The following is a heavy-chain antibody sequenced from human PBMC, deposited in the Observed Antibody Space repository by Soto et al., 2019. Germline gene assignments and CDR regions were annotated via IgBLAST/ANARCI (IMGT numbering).Heavy chain of an antibody. D-gene: IGHD5-12*01. CDR3: ARVYVGYNYRHFDY. V-gene: IGHV4-38-2*02. CDR2: IFHTGTT. CDR1: GDSISSGYH. J-gene: IGHJ4*02. Sequence: PSETLSLTCTVSGDSISSGYHWAWIRQPPGMRLEWVASIFHTGTTYYNPSLTSRVTISVDTSKNQFSLKLSSVTAADSAVYYCARVYVGYNYRHFDYWGQGTLVTVSS.